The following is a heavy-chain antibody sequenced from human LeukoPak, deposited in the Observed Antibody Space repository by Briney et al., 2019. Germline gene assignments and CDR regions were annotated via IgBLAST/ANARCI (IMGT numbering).Heavy chain of an antibody. CDR3: ARYVGRPDYFDY. D-gene: IGHD3-10*02. J-gene: IGHJ4*02. CDR2: IKQDGSEK. V-gene: IGHV3-7*05. CDR1: GFSFSTSY. Sequence: PGGSLRLSCTASGFSFSTSYMSWVRQSPGKGLEWVANIKQDGSEKYYVDSVKGRFTISRDNAKNSLYLQMNSLRAEDTAVYYCARYVGRPDYFDYWGQGTLVTVSS.